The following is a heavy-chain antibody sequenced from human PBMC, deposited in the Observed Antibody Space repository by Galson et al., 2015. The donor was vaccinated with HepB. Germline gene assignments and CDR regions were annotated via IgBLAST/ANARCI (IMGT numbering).Heavy chain of an antibody. CDR3: ARAQSSSWYPRYRNDAFDI. V-gene: IGHV4-34*01. Sequence: ETLSLTCAVYGGSFSGYYWSWVRQPPGKGLEWIGEINHSGSTNYNPSLKSRVTISVDTSKNQFSLKLSSVTAADTAVYYCARAQSSSWYPRYRNDAFDIWGQGTMVTVSS. J-gene: IGHJ3*02. D-gene: IGHD6-13*01. CDR1: GGSFSGYY. CDR2: INHSGST.